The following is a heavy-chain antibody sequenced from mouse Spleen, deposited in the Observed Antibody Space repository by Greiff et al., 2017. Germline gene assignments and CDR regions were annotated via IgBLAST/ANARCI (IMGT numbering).Heavy chain of an antibody. D-gene: IGHD1-1*01. CDR3: ARFYYYGSSSYYFDY. J-gene: IGHJ2*01. Sequence: VQLKQSGPELVKPGDSVKISCKASGYSFTGYFMNWVMQSHGKSLEWIGRINPYNGDTFYNQKFKGKATLTVDKSSSTAHMELRSLTSEDSAVYYCARFYYYGSSSYYFDYWGQGTTLTVSS. CDR2: INPYNGDT. CDR1: GYSFTGYF. V-gene: IGHV1-20*01.